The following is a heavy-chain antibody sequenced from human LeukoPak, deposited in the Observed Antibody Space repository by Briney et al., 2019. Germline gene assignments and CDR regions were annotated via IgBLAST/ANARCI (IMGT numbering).Heavy chain of an antibody. CDR3: ASHYG. V-gene: IGHV3-53*01. CDR2: IHMDHRT. CDR1: GLTVSSNF. J-gene: IGHJ4*02. Sequence: GGSLRLSCAASGLTVSSNFMHWVRQAPGKGLEWVAGIHMDHRTFYADSVKGRFTISRDNSANTIYLQMNSLRAEDTAIFYCASHYGGGQGTPVTVSS. D-gene: IGHD3-16*01.